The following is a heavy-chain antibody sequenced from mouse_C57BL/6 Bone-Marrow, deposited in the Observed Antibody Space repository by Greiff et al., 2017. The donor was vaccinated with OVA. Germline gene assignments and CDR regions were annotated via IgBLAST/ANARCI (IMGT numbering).Heavy chain of an antibody. V-gene: IGHV1-78*01. D-gene: IGHD1-1*01. J-gene: IGHJ4*01. CDR2: IYPRDGST. Sequence: VKLMESDAELVKPGASVKISCKVSGYTFTDHTIHWMKQRPEQGLEWIGYIYPRDGSTKYSEKFKGKATLTADKSSSTAYMQLNSLTSEDSAVYFCARPTVVATSGSYYAMDYWGQGTSVTVSS. CDR1: GYTFTDHT. CDR3: ARPTVVATSGSYYAMDY.